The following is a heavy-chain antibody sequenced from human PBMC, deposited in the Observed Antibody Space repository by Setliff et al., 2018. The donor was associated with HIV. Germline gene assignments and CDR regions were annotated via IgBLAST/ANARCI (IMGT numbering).Heavy chain of an antibody. CDR2: IYPGDSHT. D-gene: IGHD3-10*01. Sequence: GESLKISCQASGYIFTNFWIGWVRQMPGKGLEWMGIIYPGDSHTRYSPSFQGQVTISVDNSISTAYLQWSTLKASDTAIYYYARHINYYDSGSYPEYWGQGTLVTVSS. V-gene: IGHV5-51*01. J-gene: IGHJ4*02. CDR1: GYIFTNFW. CDR3: ARHINYYDSGSYPEY.